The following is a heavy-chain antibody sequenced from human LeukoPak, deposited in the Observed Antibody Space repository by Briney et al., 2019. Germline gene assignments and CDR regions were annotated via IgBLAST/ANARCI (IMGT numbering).Heavy chain of an antibody. V-gene: IGHV3-7*01. CDR1: GFTFSSYW. D-gene: IGHD3-10*01. CDR3: ARDLFGGAEDY. J-gene: IGHJ4*02. Sequence: GGSLRLSCAASGFTFSSYWMSWVRQAPGKGLEWVANIKQDGSEKYYVDSVKGRFTISRDDAKNSLYLQMNSLRAEDTAVYYCARDLFGGAEDYWGQGTLVTVSS. CDR2: IKQDGSEK.